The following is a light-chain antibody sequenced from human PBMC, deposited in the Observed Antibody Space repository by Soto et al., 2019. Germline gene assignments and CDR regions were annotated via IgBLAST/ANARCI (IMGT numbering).Light chain of an antibody. V-gene: IGKV3-20*01. Sequence: EIVMTQSPASLSVSPGERATLSCRANQSISTYLAWYQQKPGQAPRLLIYRTSSRATGIPDRFSGSESETDFTLTISRLEPDDSAVYYCQQYGSSPRTFGPGTKVDIK. CDR3: QQYGSSPRT. CDR2: RTS. J-gene: IGKJ1*01. CDR1: QSISTY.